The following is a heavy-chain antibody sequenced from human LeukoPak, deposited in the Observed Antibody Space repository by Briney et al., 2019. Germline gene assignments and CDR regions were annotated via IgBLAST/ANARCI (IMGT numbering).Heavy chain of an antibody. Sequence: ASVKVSCKASGYTFTGYYMHWVRQAPGQGLEWMGWINPNSGGTNYAQEFQGRVTMTRDTSISTAYMELSRLRSDDTAVYYCARMGRKRYYGSGSVDYWGQGTLVTVSS. CDR3: ARMGRKRYYGSGSVDY. V-gene: IGHV1-2*02. CDR2: INPNSGGT. J-gene: IGHJ4*02. D-gene: IGHD3-10*01. CDR1: GYTFTGYY.